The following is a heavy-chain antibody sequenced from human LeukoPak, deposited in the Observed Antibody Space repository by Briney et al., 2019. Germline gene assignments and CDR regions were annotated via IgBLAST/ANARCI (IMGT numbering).Heavy chain of an antibody. J-gene: IGHJ4*02. CDR1: GFTFSSYS. Sequence: GGSLRLSCAASGFTFSSYSMNWVRQAPGKGLEWVSSISSSSSYIYYADSVKGRFTISRDNAKNSLYLQMNSLRAEDTAVYYCARGFPAMGDVAWGYWGQGTLVTVSS. CDR2: ISSSSSYI. D-gene: IGHD5-18*01. V-gene: IGHV3-21*01. CDR3: ARGFPAMGDVAWGY.